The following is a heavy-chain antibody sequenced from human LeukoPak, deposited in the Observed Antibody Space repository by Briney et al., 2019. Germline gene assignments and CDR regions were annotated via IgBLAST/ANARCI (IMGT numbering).Heavy chain of an antibody. Sequence: GGSLRLSCAASGFTVSSNYMSWVRQAPGKGLEWVSVIYSGGSTYYADSVKGRFTISRDNSKNTLYLQMNSLRAEDTAVYYCAKVILRRGRYPFGYFDYWGQGTLVTVSS. CDR1: GFTVSSNY. CDR2: IYSGGST. D-gene: IGHD3-16*02. J-gene: IGHJ4*02. CDR3: AKVILRRGRYPFGYFDY. V-gene: IGHV3-53*01.